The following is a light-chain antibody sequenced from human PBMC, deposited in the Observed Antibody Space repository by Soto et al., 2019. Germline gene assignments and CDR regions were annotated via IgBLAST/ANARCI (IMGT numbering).Light chain of an antibody. Sequence: EVVMTQSPATLSVSPGERVTLSCRSSQSVADNLACFHQKPGQGPRLLIYGASTRATGIPARYSGSGSETDFTLTVSSLRSEDSAVYYCQQYNYWPITFGRGTRLEIK. J-gene: IGKJ5*01. V-gene: IGKV3-15*01. CDR1: QSVADN. CDR3: QQYNYWPIT. CDR2: GAS.